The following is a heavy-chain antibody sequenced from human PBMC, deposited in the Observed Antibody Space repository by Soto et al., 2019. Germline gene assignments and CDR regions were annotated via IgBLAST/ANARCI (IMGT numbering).Heavy chain of an antibody. V-gene: IGHV1-24*01. D-gene: IGHD3-22*01. CDR2: FDPEDGET. CDR1: GYTLTELS. J-gene: IGHJ5*02. CDR3: ATGDYYDSSGYYKA. Sequence: ASVKVSCKVSGYTLTELSMHWVRQAPGKGLEWMGGFDPEDGETIYAQKFQGRVTMTEDTSTDTAYMELSGLRSEDTAVYYCATGDYYDSSGYYKAWGQGTLVTVSS.